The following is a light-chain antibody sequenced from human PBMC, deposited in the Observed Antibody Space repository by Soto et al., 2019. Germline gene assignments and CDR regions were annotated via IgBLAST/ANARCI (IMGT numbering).Light chain of an antibody. V-gene: IGKV3-20*01. CDR3: QQYGSSGT. CDR1: QSVSGSY. J-gene: IGKJ1*01. Sequence: EIVLTQSPGTLSLSPGERATVSCRASQSVSGSYLAWYQQKPGQAPRLLIYGAFNRAGGIPDRFSGSGSGTDFTLTISRLEPEDFAVYYCQQYGSSGTFGQGTKVDIK. CDR2: GAF.